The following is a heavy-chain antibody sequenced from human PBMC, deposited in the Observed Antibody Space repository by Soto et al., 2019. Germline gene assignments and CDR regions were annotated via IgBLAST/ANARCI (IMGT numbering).Heavy chain of an antibody. V-gene: IGHV4-34*01. D-gene: IGHD3-3*01. Sequence: PSETLSLTCALYGGPFDGYYWSWFRQSPGKGLEWIGEIHHSGRTKYNPSLKSRVSLSVDTSTKHFSLRLTSVTAADRGVYYCARGVDSWSGYLFWGQGTPVTVST. CDR1: GGPFDGYY. J-gene: IGHJ4*02. CDR3: ARGVDSWSGYLF. CDR2: IHHSGRT.